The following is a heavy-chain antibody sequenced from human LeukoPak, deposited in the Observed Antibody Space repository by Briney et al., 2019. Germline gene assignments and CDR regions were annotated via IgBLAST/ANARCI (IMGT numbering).Heavy chain of an antibody. CDR3: GRGDQFLT. J-gene: IGHJ5*02. V-gene: IGHV3-15*01. CDR1: GFTFSDAW. CDR2: IKRKTDGGTT. Sequence: GGSLRLSCAASGFTFSDAWMSWVRQAPGKGLEWVGRIKRKTDGGTTDYAAPVKGRFTISRDDSKNTVFLQMSSLKIEDTAVYYWGRGDQFLTWGQEPLVPVSS. D-gene: IGHD2-2*01.